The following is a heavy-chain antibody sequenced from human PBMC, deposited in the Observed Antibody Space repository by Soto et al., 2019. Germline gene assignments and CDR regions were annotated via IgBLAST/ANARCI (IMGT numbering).Heavy chain of an antibody. D-gene: IGHD3-16*02. V-gene: IGHV3-7*03. CDR2: IKQDGSEK. J-gene: IGHJ4*02. CDR1: GFTFSSYW. Sequence: GGSLRLSCAASGFTFSSYWMSWVRQAPGKGLEWVANIKQDGSEKYYVDSVKGRFTMSRDNAKNSLYLQMNSLRAEDTALYYCARVIMITFGGVIVPPLNYWGQGTLVTVSS. CDR3: ARVIMITFGGVIVPPLNY.